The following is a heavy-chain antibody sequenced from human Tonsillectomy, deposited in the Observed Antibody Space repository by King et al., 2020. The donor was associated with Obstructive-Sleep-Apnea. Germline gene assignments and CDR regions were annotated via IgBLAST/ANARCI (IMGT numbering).Heavy chain of an antibody. J-gene: IGHJ2*01. Sequence: QLVQSGPEVKKAGASVTVSCRASGYSFTTYGVSWVRQAPGQGLEWMGWISAYNGNTKYAQKVQGRVTMTTDTSTRIAYMELRSLRSDDTAVYYCARDPFCGGDCYSAFYYFDLWGPGTLVTVSS. V-gene: IGHV1-18*04. D-gene: IGHD2-21*02. CDR1: GYSFTTYG. CDR2: ISAYNGNT. CDR3: ARDPFCGGDCYSAFYYFDL.